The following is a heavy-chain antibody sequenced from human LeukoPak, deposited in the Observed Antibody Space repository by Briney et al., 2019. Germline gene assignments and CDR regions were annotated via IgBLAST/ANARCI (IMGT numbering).Heavy chain of an antibody. CDR2: INHSGST. CDR3: ARAVRYSSGWYGIDY. J-gene: IGHJ4*02. Sequence: PSETLSLTCAVYGGSFSGYYWSWIRQPPGKGLEWIREINHSGSTNYNPSLKSRVTISVDTSKTQFSLKLRSVTAADTAVYYCARAVRYSSGWYGIDYWGQGTLVTVSS. V-gene: IGHV4-34*01. CDR1: GGSFSGYY. D-gene: IGHD6-19*01.